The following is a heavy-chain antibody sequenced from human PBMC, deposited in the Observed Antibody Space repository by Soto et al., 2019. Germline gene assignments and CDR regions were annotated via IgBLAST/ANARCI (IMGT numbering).Heavy chain of an antibody. V-gene: IGHV3-48*02. D-gene: IGHD3-10*01. Sequence: GGSLRLSCAASGFTFSSYSMNWVRQAPGKGLEWVSYISSSSSTIYYADSVKGRFTISRDNAKNSLYLQMNSLRDEDTAVYYCARDYYGSGSYPDPFDIWGQGTMATVSS. CDR3: ARDYYGSGSYPDPFDI. J-gene: IGHJ3*02. CDR1: GFTFSSYS. CDR2: ISSSSSTI.